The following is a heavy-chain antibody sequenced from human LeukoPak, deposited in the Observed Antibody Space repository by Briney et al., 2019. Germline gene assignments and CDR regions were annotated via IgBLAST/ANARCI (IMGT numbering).Heavy chain of an antibody. V-gene: IGHV1-24*01. CDR3: AIERPGIAAAGTLNWFDP. CDR2: FDPEDGET. Sequence: ASVKVSCKVSGYTLTELSMHWVRQAPGKGLEWMGGFDPEDGETIYAQKFQGRVTMTEDTSTDTAYMELSSLRSEDTAVYYCAIERPGIAAAGTLNWFDPWGQGTLVTVSS. D-gene: IGHD6-13*01. J-gene: IGHJ5*02. CDR1: GYTLTELS.